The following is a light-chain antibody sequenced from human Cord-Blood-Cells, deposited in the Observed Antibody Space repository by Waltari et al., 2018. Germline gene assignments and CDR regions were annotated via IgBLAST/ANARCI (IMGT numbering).Light chain of an antibody. CDR2: DAS. V-gene: IGKV1-5*01. CDR3: QQYNSYSHT. CDR1: QSISSW. Sequence: DIQMTQSPSTLSASVGDRVTITCRASQSISSWLAWYQQKPGKAPKLLIYDASSLESGVPSRFRGSGSGTEFTLTINSLQPDDFATYYCQQYNSYSHTFGQGTKLEIK. J-gene: IGKJ2*01.